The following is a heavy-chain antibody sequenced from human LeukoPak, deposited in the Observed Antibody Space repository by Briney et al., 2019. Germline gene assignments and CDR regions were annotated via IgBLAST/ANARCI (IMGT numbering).Heavy chain of an antibody. CDR2: IYTSGSA. V-gene: IGHV4-4*07. D-gene: IGHD5-24*01. J-gene: IGHJ4*02. Sequence: PSETLSLTCTVSGGSIISYYWSWIRQPAGKGLEWIERIYTSGSANYSPSLKGRVTMSVDASKNQFSLNLSSVTAADTAVYYCAREIGRDGYNRSFDYWGQGTLVTVSS. CDR3: AREIGRDGYNRSFDY. CDR1: GGSIISYY.